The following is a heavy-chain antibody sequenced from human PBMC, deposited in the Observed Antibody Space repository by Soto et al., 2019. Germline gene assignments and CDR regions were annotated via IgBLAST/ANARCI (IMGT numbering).Heavy chain of an antibody. Sequence: GGSLRLSCSASGFTLSGYVMHWVRQAPGKGLEYVSVISTNGDSTHYADSVKGRFTISRDNSKNTLYLQMSSLRADDTAVYYCVKDLGCGGDCAFDYWGQGTLVTVSS. CDR2: ISTNGDST. CDR3: VKDLGCGGDCAFDY. V-gene: IGHV3-64D*06. D-gene: IGHD2-21*02. CDR1: GFTLSGYV. J-gene: IGHJ4*02.